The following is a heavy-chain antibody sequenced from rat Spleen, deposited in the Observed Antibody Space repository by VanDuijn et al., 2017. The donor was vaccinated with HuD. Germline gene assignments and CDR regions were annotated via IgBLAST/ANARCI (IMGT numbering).Heavy chain of an antibody. CDR2: INSAGST. D-gene: IGHD1-12*02. CDR3: ARRRYDGTYYLY. Sequence: EVQLQESGPGLLKPSQSLSLTCSVTGYSITTNYWDWIRKFPGNKLEWMGYINSAGSTNYNPSLKSRISITRDTSKNQFFLQVNSVTTEDTANYYCARRRYDGTYYLYWGQGVMVTVSS. V-gene: IGHV3-3*01. CDR1: GYSITTNY. J-gene: IGHJ2*01.